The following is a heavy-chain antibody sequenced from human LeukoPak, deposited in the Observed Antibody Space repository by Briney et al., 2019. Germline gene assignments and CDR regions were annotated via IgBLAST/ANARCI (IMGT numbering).Heavy chain of an antibody. CDR2: ISYDGSEK. Sequence: PGRSLRLSCAAPGFTFSSYSMHWVGQAPGKGLEWGAVISYDGSEKFYADAVKGRFTISRDNSKNTLYLEMNSLRADDTAVYYCARAHSSSWHNFDFWGQGTLVTVSS. J-gene: IGHJ4*02. CDR3: ARAHSSSWHNFDF. V-gene: IGHV3-30-3*01. CDR1: GFTFSSYS. D-gene: IGHD6-13*01.